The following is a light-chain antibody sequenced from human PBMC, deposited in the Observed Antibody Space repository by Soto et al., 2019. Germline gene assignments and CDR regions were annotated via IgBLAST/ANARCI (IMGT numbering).Light chain of an antibody. V-gene: IGKV3-15*01. J-gene: IGKJ2*01. CDR3: QQDKNWPPYT. CDR2: DTS. CDR1: QTVSNN. Sequence: IVMTQSPATLSVSPGERATLSCRASQTVSNNLAWFQQTPGQAPRLLIYDTSTRATGSPARFSGSGSGTEFTLTISSLQSEDAAVDYWQQDKNWPPYTFGQGTKLESK.